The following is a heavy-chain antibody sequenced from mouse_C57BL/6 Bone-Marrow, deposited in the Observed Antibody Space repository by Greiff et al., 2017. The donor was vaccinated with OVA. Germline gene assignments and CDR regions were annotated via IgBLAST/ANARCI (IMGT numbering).Heavy chain of an antibody. Sequence: QVQLQQPGAELVKPGASVKMSCKASGYTFTSYWITWVKQRPGQGLEWIGDIYPGSGSTNYNEKFKSKATLTVVTSSSTAYMQLSSLTSEDSAVYYCARGDGFDYWGQGTTLTVSS. J-gene: IGHJ2*01. CDR3: ARGDGFDY. D-gene: IGHD2-3*01. V-gene: IGHV1-55*01. CDR2: IYPGSGST. CDR1: GYTFTSYW.